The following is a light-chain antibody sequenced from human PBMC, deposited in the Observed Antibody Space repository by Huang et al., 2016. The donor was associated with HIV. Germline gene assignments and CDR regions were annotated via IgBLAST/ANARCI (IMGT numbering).Light chain of an antibody. CDR1: QDIRSD. J-gene: IGKJ2*01. CDR3: QQYDSLST. CDR2: GSS. Sequence: IQMTQSPASLSAYVGDRVTISCQANQDIRSDLNWYQKKPVKAPRLLIYGSSNLQGGVPSRFSGNGSGTYFTSTISSLQSEDIATYYCQQYDSLSTFGQGTRLEIK. V-gene: IGKV1-33*01.